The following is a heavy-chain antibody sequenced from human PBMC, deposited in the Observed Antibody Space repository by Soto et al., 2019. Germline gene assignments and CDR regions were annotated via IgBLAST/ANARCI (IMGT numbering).Heavy chain of an antibody. CDR2: ISYSGST. V-gene: IGHV4-59*01. CDR1: GASITTYY. D-gene: IGHD2-15*01. CDR3: ARDLKEYCSDGTCNWFDP. J-gene: IGHJ5*02. Sequence: SETLSLTCTVSGASITTYYWSWIRQPPGKGLEWIGYISYSGSTDYNPSLKSRVTISFDASKNQISLQVRSATAADAAVYYCARDLKEYCSDGTCNWFDPWGQGTLVTVSS.